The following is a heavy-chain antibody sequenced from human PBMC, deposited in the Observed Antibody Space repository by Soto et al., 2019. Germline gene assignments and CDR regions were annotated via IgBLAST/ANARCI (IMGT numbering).Heavy chain of an antibody. CDR1: GFTFSSYA. J-gene: IGHJ4*02. D-gene: IGHD3-3*01. V-gene: IGHV3-23*01. CDR2: ISGSGGST. Sequence: EVQLLESGGGLVQPGGSLRLSCAASGFTFSSYAMSWVRQAPGKGLEWVSAISGSGGSTYYADSVKGRFTISRDNSKNTLYLQMTSLRAEDTAVYYCAKVPTVITIFGEAMFDYWGQGTLVTVSS. CDR3: AKVPTVITIFGEAMFDY.